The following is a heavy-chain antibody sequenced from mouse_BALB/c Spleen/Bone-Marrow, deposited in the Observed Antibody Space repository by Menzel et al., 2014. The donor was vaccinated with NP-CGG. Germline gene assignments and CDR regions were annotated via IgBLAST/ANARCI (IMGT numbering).Heavy chain of an antibody. J-gene: IGHJ3*01. CDR1: GFNIKATY. Sequence: VQLQQSGAELVKPGASVKLSCTASGFNIKATYMHWVRQRPDQGLGGMERIDPANGNTKYDPKFQGKATITADTSSNTAYLQLSSLTSEDTAVYYCAMYYYGSSLFAYWGQGTLVTVSA. CDR2: IDPANGNT. V-gene: IGHV14-3*02. D-gene: IGHD1-1*01. CDR3: AMYYYGSSLFAY.